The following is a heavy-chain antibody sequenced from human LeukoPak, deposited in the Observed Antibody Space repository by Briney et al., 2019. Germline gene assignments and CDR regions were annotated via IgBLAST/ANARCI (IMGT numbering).Heavy chain of an antibody. CDR2: ISSSSSYI. CDR3: ASHSGYDIQKRDY. D-gene: IGHD5-12*01. V-gene: IGHV3-21*01. J-gene: IGHJ4*02. CDR1: GFTFSSYS. Sequence: GGSLRLSCAASGFTFSSYSMNWVRQAPGKGLEWVSSISSSSSYIYYADSVKGRFTISRDNAKNSLYLQMDSLRAEDTAVYHCASHSGYDIQKRDYWGQGTLVTVSS.